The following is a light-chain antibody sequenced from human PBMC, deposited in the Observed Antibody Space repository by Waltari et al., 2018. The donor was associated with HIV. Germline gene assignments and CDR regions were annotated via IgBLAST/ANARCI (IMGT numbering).Light chain of an antibody. CDR3: NSYASDDTVV. Sequence: QSALTQPDSVSGSPGQSLTISCTGTTRTIGFFNLLSWYRQYPGQAPHLIIYGVTSRPSGISSRFSGSKSGNTASLTISGLQVDDEADYYCNSYASDDTVVFGGGTKLTVL. CDR2: GVT. CDR1: TRTIGFFNL. J-gene: IGLJ2*01. V-gene: IGLV2-14*01.